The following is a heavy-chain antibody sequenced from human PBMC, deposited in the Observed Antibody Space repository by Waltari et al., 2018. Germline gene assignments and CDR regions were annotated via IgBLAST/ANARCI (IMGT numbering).Heavy chain of an antibody. CDR1: GYTFTRYA. CDR2: VNPNSGNT. Sequence: QVQQVQSGAEVKKPGASVQVASKASGYTFTRYAVNWVRQATGQGLEWMGWVNPNSGNTGYEQKFQGRVTITRNTSISTAYMELSSLGSEYTAVYYCARGFEYLDYWGQGTLVTVSS. D-gene: IGHD3-9*01. J-gene: IGHJ4*02. V-gene: IGHV1-8*03. CDR3: ARGFEYLDY.